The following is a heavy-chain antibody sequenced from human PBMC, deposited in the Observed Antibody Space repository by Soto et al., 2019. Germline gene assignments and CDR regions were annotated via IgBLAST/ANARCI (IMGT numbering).Heavy chain of an antibody. J-gene: IGHJ4*02. CDR3: TRGAAGFDY. V-gene: IGHV3-13*01. D-gene: IGHD6-13*01. CDR1: GFTFSSYD. CDR2: IGTAGDT. Sequence: PGGSLRVSSAASGFTFSSYDFHWVRQATGKGLEWVSGIGTAGDTYYAGSVKGRFTISRENAKNSLYLQMNSLRAGDTAVYYCTRGAAGFDYWGQGALVTVSS.